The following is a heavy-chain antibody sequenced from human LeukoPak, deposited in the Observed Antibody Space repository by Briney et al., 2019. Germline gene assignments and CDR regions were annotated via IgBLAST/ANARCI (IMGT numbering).Heavy chain of an antibody. Sequence: ASETLSLTCTVSGGSISSSSYYWVWIRQPPSKGLEWIGSMYYSGSIFYNPSLKSRVTISINTSKNQFSLKVNSVTAADTAVYYCARTRVPGSYSPKGPFDYWGQGTLVTVPS. CDR2: MYYSGSI. D-gene: IGHD1-26*01. J-gene: IGHJ4*02. CDR3: ARTRVPGSYSPKGPFDY. V-gene: IGHV4-39*07. CDR1: GGSISSSSYY.